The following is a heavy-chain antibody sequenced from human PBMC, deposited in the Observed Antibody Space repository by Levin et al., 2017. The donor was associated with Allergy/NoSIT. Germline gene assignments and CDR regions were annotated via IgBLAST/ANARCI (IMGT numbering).Heavy chain of an antibody. Sequence: GGSLRLSCAASGFTFSSYGMHWVRQAPGKGLEWVAVISYDGSNKYYADSVKGRFTISRDNSKNTLYLQMNSLRAEDTAVYYCAKGGSYYGSGSYYPFDYWGQGTLVTVSS. CDR3: AKGGSYYGSGSYYPFDY. V-gene: IGHV3-30*18. J-gene: IGHJ4*02. D-gene: IGHD3-10*01. CDR2: ISYDGSNK. CDR1: GFTFSSYG.